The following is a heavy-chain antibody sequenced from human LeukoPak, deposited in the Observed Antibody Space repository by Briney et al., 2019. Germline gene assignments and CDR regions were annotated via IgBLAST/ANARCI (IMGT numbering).Heavy chain of an antibody. CDR3: ARVAATDHHDCFDI. D-gene: IGHD2-15*01. V-gene: IGHV3-11*01. CDR2: ISSSGSTI. J-gene: IGHJ3*02. Sequence: GGSLSPSCAASGSTFSDYYMSGIRQAPGKGLEWVSYISSSGSTIYYADSVKGRFTISRDNAKDSVYLQMNSLRAEDTAVYYCARVAATDHHDCFDIWGQGTMVTVSS. CDR1: GSTFSDYY.